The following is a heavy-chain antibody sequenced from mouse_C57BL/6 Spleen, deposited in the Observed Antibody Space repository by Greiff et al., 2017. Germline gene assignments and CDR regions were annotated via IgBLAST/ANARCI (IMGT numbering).Heavy chain of an antibody. CDR3: ARSLGDHWYFDV. CDR1: GYTFTSYW. J-gene: IGHJ1*03. CDR2: IYPGSGST. Sequence: QVQLQQSGAELVKPGASVKMSCKASGYTFTSYWITWVKQRPGQGLEWIGDIYPGSGSTNYTEKFKSRATLTVDTSSSTAYMQLSSLTSEDSAVYYCARSLGDHWYFDVWGTGTTVTVSS. V-gene: IGHV1-55*01. D-gene: IGHD6-2*01.